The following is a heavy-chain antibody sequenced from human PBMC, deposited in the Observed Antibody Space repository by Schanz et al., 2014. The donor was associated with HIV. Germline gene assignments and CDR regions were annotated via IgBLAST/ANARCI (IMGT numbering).Heavy chain of an antibody. CDR2: IWYDGSNK. J-gene: IGHJ6*02. V-gene: IGHV3-33*01. CDR3: ARDPAYYYASGSFPYYYYGMDV. Sequence: QVQLVESGGGVVQPGRSLRLSCAASGFTFSSYGMHWVRQAPGKGLEWGAVIWYDGSNKYYADSVKGRFTISRDNSKNTLYLQMNSLRAEDTAVYYCARDPAYYYASGSFPYYYYGMDVWGQGTTVTVSS. D-gene: IGHD3-10*01. CDR1: GFTFSSYG.